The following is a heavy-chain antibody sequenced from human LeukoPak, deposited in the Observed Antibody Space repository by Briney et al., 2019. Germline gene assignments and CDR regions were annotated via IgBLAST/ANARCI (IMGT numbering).Heavy chain of an antibody. V-gene: IGHV3-21*01. D-gene: IGHD2-15*01. CDR1: GFTFDDYA. Sequence: GGSLRLSCAASGFTFDDYAMHWVRQAPGKGLEWVSSISTRSTYKYYVDSVKGRFTISRDNANNSLYLQMDNLRAEDTAVYFCARPLRPLGYFYGMDVWGPGTTVIVSS. CDR2: ISTRSTYK. J-gene: IGHJ6*02. CDR3: ARPLRPLGYFYGMDV.